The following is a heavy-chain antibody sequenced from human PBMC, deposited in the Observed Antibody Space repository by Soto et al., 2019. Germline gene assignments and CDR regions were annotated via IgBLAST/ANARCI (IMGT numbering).Heavy chain of an antibody. Sequence: PSETLSLTCTVSGGCISSSSCYWGWILQPPGKGLELIWSIYYIGTTYYNPSLKSRVTISVDTSKNQFSLKLSSVTAADTAVYYCARHVGYSSSWYVYFDYWGQGSLVTGSS. CDR1: GGCISSSSCY. CDR3: ARHVGYSSSWYVYFDY. V-gene: IGHV4-39*01. D-gene: IGHD6-13*01. CDR2: IYYIGTT. J-gene: IGHJ4*02.